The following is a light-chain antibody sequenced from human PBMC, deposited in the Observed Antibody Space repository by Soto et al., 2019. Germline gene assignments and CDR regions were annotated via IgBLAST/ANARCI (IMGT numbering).Light chain of an antibody. CDR1: ESVRSY. CDR3: QQRSNWPLT. V-gene: IGKV3-11*01. J-gene: IGKJ5*01. CDR2: DAS. Sequence: DTVLTHSPAARALSPGGGGTLSCRASESVRSYLAWYQQRPGQAPRLLIYDASKRATGIPARFSGSGSGTDFTLTISSLEPEDFAVYYCQQRSNWPLTCGQGTRLEIK.